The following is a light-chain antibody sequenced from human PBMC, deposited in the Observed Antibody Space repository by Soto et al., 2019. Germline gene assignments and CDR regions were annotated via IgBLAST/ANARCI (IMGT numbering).Light chain of an antibody. J-gene: IGLJ2*01. V-gene: IGLV1-44*01. Sequence: QSVLTQPPSASGTPGQRVTISCSGTISNIGSNPVDWYQQVPGTAPKLLIYTNNQRPSGVPDRFSGSRSGTSASLAISGLQSEDEAYYYCAAWDDSLNVVFGGGTKVTVL. CDR3: AAWDDSLNVV. CDR2: TNN. CDR1: ISNIGSNP.